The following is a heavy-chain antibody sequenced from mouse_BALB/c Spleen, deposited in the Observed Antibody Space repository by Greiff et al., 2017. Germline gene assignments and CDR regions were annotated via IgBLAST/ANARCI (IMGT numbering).Heavy chain of an antibody. CDR1: GFTFSSYG. CDR3: AREDDFYAMDY. V-gene: IGHV5-6*02. J-gene: IGHJ4*01. CDR2: ISSGGSYT. Sequence: EVKLVESGGDLVKPGGSLKLSCAASGFTFSSYGMSWVRQTPDKRLEWVATISSGGSYTYYPDSVKGRFTISRDNAKNTLYLQMSSLKSEDTAMYYCAREDDFYAMDYWGQGTSVTVSS.